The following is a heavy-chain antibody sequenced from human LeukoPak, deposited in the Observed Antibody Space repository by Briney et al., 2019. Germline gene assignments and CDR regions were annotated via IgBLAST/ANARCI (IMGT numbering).Heavy chain of an antibody. J-gene: IGHJ4*02. D-gene: IGHD6-25*01. Sequence: PGGSLRLSCAASGSTFSRYSMNWVRQAPGKGLEWVSYISSSSRTIHYADSVKGRFTISRDNAKNSLYLQMNSLRAEDTAVYYCARRGYSSGWNRFDYWGQGTLVTVSS. CDR1: GSTFSRYS. CDR3: ARRGYSSGWNRFDY. CDR2: ISSSSRTI. V-gene: IGHV3-48*01.